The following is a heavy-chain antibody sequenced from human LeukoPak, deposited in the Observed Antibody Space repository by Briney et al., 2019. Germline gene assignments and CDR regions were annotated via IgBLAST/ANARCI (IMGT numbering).Heavy chain of an antibody. CDR1: GFTFSNYW. CDR3: ARRSSGSPPYYFGY. D-gene: IGHD1-26*01. V-gene: IGHV3-74*01. CDR2: INSDGSST. Sequence: PGGSLRLSCAASGFTFSNYWIHWVRQAPGKGLVWVSRINSDGSSTSYADSVKGRFTISRDNAKNTLYLQMNSLRAEDTAVYYCARRSSGSPPYYFGYWGQGTLVTVSS. J-gene: IGHJ4*02.